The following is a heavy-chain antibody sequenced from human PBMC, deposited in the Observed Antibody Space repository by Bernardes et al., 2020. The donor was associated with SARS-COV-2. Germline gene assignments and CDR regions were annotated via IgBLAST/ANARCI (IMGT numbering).Heavy chain of an antibody. CDR3: AMDLSGPKDY. CDR2: SPDDGRWP. CDR1: GFTFSRYC. D-gene: IGHD2-2*03. V-gene: IGHV3-74*01. J-gene: IGHJ4*02. Sequence: AGSLRLSCVASGFTFSRYCLPWVRQAPGKGLVWVSRSPDDGRWPHYADSVKGRFTISRDNAKNTLYLQLDSLRVEDAGIYYCAMDLSGPKDYWGQGTLVTVSS.